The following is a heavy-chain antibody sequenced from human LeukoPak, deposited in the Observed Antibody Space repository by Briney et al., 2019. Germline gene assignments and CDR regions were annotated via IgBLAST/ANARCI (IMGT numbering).Heavy chain of an antibody. CDR1: GDSINTYY. D-gene: IGHD3-10*01. CDR3: ARAVGGDGSGSL. CDR2: IYYRVTS. V-gene: IGHV4-59*01. Sequence: PSETLSLTCTVSGDSINTYYWSWIRQPPGKGVEWIGYIYYRVTSDYNPSLKSRVTMSVDMSTSQISLKLSSVTAADTAVYYCARAVGGDGSGSLWGPGTLVTVSS. J-gene: IGHJ4*02.